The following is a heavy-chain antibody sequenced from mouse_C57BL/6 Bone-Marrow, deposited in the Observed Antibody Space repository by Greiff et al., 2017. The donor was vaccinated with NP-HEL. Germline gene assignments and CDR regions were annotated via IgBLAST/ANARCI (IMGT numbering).Heavy chain of an antibody. Sequence: QVQLKESGAELVRPGASVKLSCKASGYTFTDYYINWVKQRPGQGLEWIARIYPGSGNTYYNEKFKGKATLTAEKSSSTAYMQLSSLTSEDSAVYFCARTAQAYEDWGQGTTLTVSS. J-gene: IGHJ2*01. CDR1: GYTFTDYY. CDR2: IYPGSGNT. CDR3: ARTAQAYED. V-gene: IGHV1-76*01. D-gene: IGHD3-2*02.